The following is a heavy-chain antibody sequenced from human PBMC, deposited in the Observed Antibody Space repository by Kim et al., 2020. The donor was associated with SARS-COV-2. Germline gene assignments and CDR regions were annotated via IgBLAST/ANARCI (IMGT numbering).Heavy chain of an antibody. J-gene: IGHJ5*02. D-gene: IGHD3-3*01. CDR3: ASWGITIFGVVTFDP. V-gene: IGHV4-31*02. Sequence: PSLKSRVTISVDTSKNQFSLKLSSVTAADTAVYYCASWGITIFGVVTFDPWGQGTLVTVSS.